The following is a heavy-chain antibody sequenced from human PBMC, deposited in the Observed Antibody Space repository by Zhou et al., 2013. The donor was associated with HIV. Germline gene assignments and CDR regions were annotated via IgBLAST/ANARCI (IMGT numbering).Heavy chain of an antibody. CDR1: GYDFNRHN. CDR3: VRIACSGGSCYSDY. CDR2: TIPIFQTP. J-gene: IGHJ4*02. Sequence: QVQLVQSGAEVKRPGSSVKVSCKSSGYDFNRHNVNWVRQAPGQGLEWLGGTIPIFQTPKYAQNFEDRLTITRDDSSSISYMELSSLTSEDTATYYCVRIACSGGSCYSDYWGQGTLVTVSP. D-gene: IGHD2-15*01. V-gene: IGHV1-69*05.